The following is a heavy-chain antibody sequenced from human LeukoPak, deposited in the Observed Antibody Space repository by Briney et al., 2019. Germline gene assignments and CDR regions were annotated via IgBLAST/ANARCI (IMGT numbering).Heavy chain of an antibody. Sequence: GGSLRLSCAASGFTFSSYSMNWVRQAPGKGLEWVSYISSSSSTIYYADSVKGRFTISRDNAKNSLYLQMNSLRAEDTAVYYCARDVYYDSSGALDYWGQGTLVTVSS. CDR3: ARDVYYDSSGALDY. CDR2: ISSSSSTI. D-gene: IGHD3-22*01. J-gene: IGHJ4*02. CDR1: GFTFSSYS. V-gene: IGHV3-48*04.